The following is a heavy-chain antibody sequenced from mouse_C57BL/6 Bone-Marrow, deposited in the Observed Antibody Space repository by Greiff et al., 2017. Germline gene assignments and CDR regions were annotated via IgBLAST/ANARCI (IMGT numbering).Heavy chain of an antibody. V-gene: IGHV5-17*01. CDR3: ARLGYYGSSPHWYFDV. D-gene: IGHD1-1*01. CDR2: ISSGSSTI. J-gene: IGHJ1*03. Sequence: VQLKQSGGGLVKPGGSLKLSCAASGFTFSDYGMHWVRQAPEKGLEWVAYISSGSSTIYYADTVKGRFTISRDDAKNTLFLQMTSLRSEDTAMYYCARLGYYGSSPHWYFDVWGTGTTVTVSS. CDR1: GFTFSDYG.